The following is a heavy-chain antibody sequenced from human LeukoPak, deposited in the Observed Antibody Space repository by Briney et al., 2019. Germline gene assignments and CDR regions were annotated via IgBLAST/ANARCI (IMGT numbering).Heavy chain of an antibody. CDR3: ASPPTYYYDSSSYPVDY. D-gene: IGHD3-22*01. V-gene: IGHV3-30-3*01. CDR1: GFTFSSYA. CDR2: ISYDGSNK. Sequence: PGGSLRLSCAASGFTFSSYAMHWVRQAPGKGLEWVAVISYDGSNKYYADSVKGRFTISRDNSKNTLYLQMNSLRAEDTAVYYCASPPTYYYDSSSYPVDYWGQGTLVTVSS. J-gene: IGHJ4*02.